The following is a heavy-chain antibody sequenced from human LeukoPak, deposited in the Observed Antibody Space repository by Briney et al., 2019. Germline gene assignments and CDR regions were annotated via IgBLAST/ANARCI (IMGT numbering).Heavy chain of an antibody. V-gene: IGHV1-2*02. Sequence: GSVKVSCNASGYTFTGYYMHWVRQAPGQGLEWMGWINPNSGGTNYAQKFQGRVTMTRDTSISTAYMELSRLRSDDTAVYYCARGRRSIAALSFDYWGQGTLVTVSS. CDR3: ARGRRSIAALSFDY. CDR2: INPNSGGT. D-gene: IGHD6-6*01. CDR1: GYTFTGYY. J-gene: IGHJ4*02.